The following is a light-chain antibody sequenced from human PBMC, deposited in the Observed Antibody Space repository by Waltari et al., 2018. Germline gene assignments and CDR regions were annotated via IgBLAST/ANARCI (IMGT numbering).Light chain of an antibody. V-gene: IGLV3-9*01. Sequence: YQLPQALSASLAQGPTARITCGGHHFGSRNVHWYQLQPGQAPVLVILRDRNRPSGIPERFSGSNSLNTATLTISRAQVGDEGDYFCQVWDSTNVLFGGGTKLTVL. CDR2: RDR. CDR1: HFGSRN. CDR3: QVWDSTNVL. J-gene: IGLJ2*01.